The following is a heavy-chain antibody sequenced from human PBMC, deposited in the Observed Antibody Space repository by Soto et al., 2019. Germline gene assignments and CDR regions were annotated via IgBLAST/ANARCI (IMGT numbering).Heavy chain of an antibody. D-gene: IGHD5-12*01. J-gene: IGHJ4*02. CDR2: IIPIFGTA. CDR1: GGTFSSYA. V-gene: IGHV1-69*13. Sequence: ASVKVSCKASGGTFSSYAISWVRQAPGQGLEWMGGIIPIFGTANYAQKFQGRVTITADESTSTAYMELSSLRSEDTAVYYCARSDSGYSGYDPHAFDYWGQGTLVTVSS. CDR3: ARSDSGYSGYDPHAFDY.